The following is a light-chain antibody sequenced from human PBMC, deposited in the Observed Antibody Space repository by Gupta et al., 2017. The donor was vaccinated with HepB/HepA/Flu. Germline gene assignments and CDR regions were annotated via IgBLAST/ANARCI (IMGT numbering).Light chain of an antibody. CDR3: QQWANSGWT. J-gene: IGKJ1*01. V-gene: IGKV3-20*01. CDR2: GAS. Sequence: EIVLTQSPGTLSLSPGERATLSCRASQPVGNIYGAWYQQKPGQAPRLLIYGASSRAAGIPDRFSGSGSGTDFSLTINRLEPEDFAVYYCQQWANSGWTFGQGTKVEIK. CDR1: QPVGNIY.